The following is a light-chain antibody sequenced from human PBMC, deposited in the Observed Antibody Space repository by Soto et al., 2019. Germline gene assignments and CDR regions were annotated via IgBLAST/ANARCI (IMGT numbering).Light chain of an antibody. Sequence: QLVLTQPPSASGTPGQRVTISCSGSSSNIGSNYVYWYQQLPGTVPQLLIYRNSERPSGVPDRFSGSKSGTSASLVISGLRSEDEADYYCAAWDDSLSGVVFGGGTKVTVL. CDR1: SSNIGSNY. J-gene: IGLJ2*01. CDR3: AAWDDSLSGVV. CDR2: RNS. V-gene: IGLV1-47*01.